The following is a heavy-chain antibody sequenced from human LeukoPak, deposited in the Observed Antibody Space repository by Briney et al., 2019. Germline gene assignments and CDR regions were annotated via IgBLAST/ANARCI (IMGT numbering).Heavy chain of an antibody. J-gene: IGHJ4*02. CDR1: GGSFSGYY. CDR2: INHSGST. D-gene: IGHD6-13*01. V-gene: IGHV4-34*01. CDR3: AISSYSSSWYAGY. Sequence: SETLSLTCAVYGGSFSGYYWSWIRQPPGKGLEWIGEINHSGSTNYNPSLKSRVTISVDTSKNQFSLKLSSVTAADTAVYYCAISSYSSSWYAGYWGQGTLVTVSS.